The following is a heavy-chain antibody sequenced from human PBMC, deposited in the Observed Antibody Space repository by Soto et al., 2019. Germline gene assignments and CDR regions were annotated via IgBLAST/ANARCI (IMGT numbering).Heavy chain of an antibody. J-gene: IGHJ4*02. CDR3: ARGQEGIVATH. Sequence: QVQLQQWGAGLLKPSETLSPTCTVKGGSLTGYYWSWIRQPPGKGLEWIGEVKDGGSTNYSPSLRGRVSISADTSKNHFSLRLNSVTAADTAVYFCARGQEGIVATHWDQGALVTVSS. V-gene: IGHV4-34*01. D-gene: IGHD5-12*01. CDR2: VKDGGST. CDR1: GGSLTGYY.